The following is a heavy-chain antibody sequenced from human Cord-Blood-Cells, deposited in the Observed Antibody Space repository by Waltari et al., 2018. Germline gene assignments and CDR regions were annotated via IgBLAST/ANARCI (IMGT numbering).Heavy chain of an antibody. Sequence: QVQLQQWGAGLLKPSETLSLTCAVYGGSFRGYYWSWIRQPPGKGLEWIGEINHSGSTNYNPSLKIRVTISVDTSKNQFSLKLSSVTAADTAVYYCARGLAARHFDYWGQGTLVTVSS. CDR3: ARGLAARHFDY. CDR1: GGSFRGYY. CDR2: INHSGST. D-gene: IGHD6-6*01. V-gene: IGHV4-34*01. J-gene: IGHJ4*02.